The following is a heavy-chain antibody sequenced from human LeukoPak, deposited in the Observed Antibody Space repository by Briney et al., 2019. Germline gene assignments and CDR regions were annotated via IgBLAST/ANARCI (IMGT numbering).Heavy chain of an antibody. CDR3: ARDFGRYSIYDEGNWFDP. V-gene: IGHV1-46*01. CDR2: INPSGGST. D-gene: IGHD4-11*01. Sequence: ASVKVSCKASGYTFISFYIHWVRQAPGQGLEWMGIINPSGGSTSYAKKFQGGITMTRDVSTSTVYMELSSLRSEDTAVYYCARDFGRYSIYDEGNWFDPWGQGTLVTVSP. J-gene: IGHJ5*01. CDR1: GYTFISFY.